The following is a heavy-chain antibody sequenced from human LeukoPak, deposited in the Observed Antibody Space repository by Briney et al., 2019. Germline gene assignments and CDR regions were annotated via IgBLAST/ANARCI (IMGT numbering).Heavy chain of an antibody. D-gene: IGHD3-10*01. CDR1: GFTFIDFW. CDR2: IKNDGGEK. J-gene: IGHJ5*02. Sequence: GALLLSCAASGFTFIDFWMSWVRQAPGKGLEWVANIKNDGGEKYYVDSVKGRFTISRDNAENSLYLHMDSLRVEDTAVYYCAREPRGVSYSAWGQGTLVTVSS. CDR3: AREPRGVSYSA. V-gene: IGHV3-7*01.